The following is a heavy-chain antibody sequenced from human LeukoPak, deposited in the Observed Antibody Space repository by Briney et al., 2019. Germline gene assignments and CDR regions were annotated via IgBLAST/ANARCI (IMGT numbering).Heavy chain of an antibody. CDR3: ARVMSASVWRTYGSYYYYYYMDV. Sequence: GGSLRLSCAASGFTFSSYWMTWVRQAPGKGLEWVANIKQDGSEKYSVDSVKGRFPISRDNAKNSLYMQMNSLRAEDTAVYYCARVMSASVWRTYGSYYYYYYMDVWGKGTTVTVSS. V-gene: IGHV3-7*01. CDR1: GFTFSSYW. CDR2: IKQDGSEK. J-gene: IGHJ6*03. D-gene: IGHD3-16*01.